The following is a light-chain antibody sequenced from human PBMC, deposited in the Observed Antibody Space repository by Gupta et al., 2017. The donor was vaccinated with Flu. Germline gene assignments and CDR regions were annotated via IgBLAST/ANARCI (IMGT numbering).Light chain of an antibody. Sequence: DIQMTQSPSTLSASVGDRVTITCRASQSSDSWLAWYQQKPGKAPKLVIYKASNLESGVPSRFSGSGAGTEFTLTIISLQPDDFATYYCQQYRSYPWTFGQGTTVE. J-gene: IGKJ1*01. CDR3: QQYRSYPWT. CDR1: QSSDSW. V-gene: IGKV1-5*03. CDR2: KAS.